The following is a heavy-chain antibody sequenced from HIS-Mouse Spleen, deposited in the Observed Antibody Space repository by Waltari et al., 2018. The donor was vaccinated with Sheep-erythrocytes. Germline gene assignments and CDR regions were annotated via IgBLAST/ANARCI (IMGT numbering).Heavy chain of an antibody. V-gene: IGHV3-30*18. CDR2: ISYDGSNK. D-gene: IGHD1-26*01. CDR1: GFTFRSYG. Sequence: QVQLVESGGGVVQPGRSLRLSCAASGFTFRSYGMHWVRQAPGKGLEWVAVISYDGSNKYYADSVKGRFTISRDNSKNTLYLQMNSLRAEDTAVYYCAKVGATGWFDPWGQGTLVTVSS. CDR3: AKVGATGWFDP. J-gene: IGHJ5*02.